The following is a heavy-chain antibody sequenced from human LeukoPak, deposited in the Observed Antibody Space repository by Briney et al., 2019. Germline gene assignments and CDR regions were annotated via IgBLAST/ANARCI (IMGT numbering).Heavy chain of an antibody. V-gene: IGHV1-69*13. Sequence: GASVKVPCKASGGTFSSYAISWVRQAPGQGLEWMGGIIPIFGTANYAQKFQGRVTITADESTSTAYMELSSLRSEDTAVSYCATTSSGYYDDAFDIWGQGTMVTVSS. J-gene: IGHJ3*02. D-gene: IGHD3-22*01. CDR3: ATTSSGYYDDAFDI. CDR2: IIPIFGTA. CDR1: GGTFSSYA.